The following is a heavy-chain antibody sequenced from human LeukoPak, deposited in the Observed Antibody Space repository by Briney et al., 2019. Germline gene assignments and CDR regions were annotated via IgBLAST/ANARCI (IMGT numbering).Heavy chain of an antibody. CDR3: ARDRYYGSSAYDFDS. CDR1: GYTFTGYY. D-gene: IGHD3-22*01. V-gene: IGHV1-2*02. CDR2: INPNSGGT. Sequence: ASVKVSCKASGYTFTGYYMHWVRQAPGQGLEWRGWINPNSGGTNYAQKFQGRVTMTRDTPISTAYMALTSLRSDDTAMYYCARDRYYGSSAYDFDSWGQGTLVTVSS. J-gene: IGHJ4*02.